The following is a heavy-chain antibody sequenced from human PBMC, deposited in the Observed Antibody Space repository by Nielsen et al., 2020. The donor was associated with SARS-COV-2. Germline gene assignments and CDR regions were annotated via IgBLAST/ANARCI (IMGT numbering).Heavy chain of an antibody. Sequence: SETLSLTCSVSGGSVSSGFSFWSWIRQPPGKGLEWLGYISYNGNPKYNPSLKSRVTISVDTSKNQFSLKVNSVTAADTAVYYCVRIDMATISVDYWGRGTLVTVSS. V-gene: IGHV4-61*01. J-gene: IGHJ4*02. CDR1: GGSVSSGFSF. D-gene: IGHD5-24*01. CDR2: ISYNGNP. CDR3: VRIDMATISVDY.